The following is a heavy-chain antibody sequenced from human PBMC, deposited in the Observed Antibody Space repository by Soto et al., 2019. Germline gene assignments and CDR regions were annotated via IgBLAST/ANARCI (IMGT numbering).Heavy chain of an antibody. V-gene: IGHV1-18*01. D-gene: IGHD2-15*01. J-gene: IGHJ4*02. CDR3: ARDRGRSCIGGYFHLDY. CDR1: GYSFTIYG. Sequence: ASVKVSCKASGYSFTIYGITWVRQAPGQGLEWMGWISTYDGNTNYAQNFQGRVSMARDTSTSTAYMELRSLRSDDTAVYYCARDRGRSCIGGYFHLDYWGQGTLVTVSS. CDR2: ISTYDGNT.